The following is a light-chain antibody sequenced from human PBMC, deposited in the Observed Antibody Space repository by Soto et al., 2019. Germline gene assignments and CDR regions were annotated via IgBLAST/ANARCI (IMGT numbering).Light chain of an antibody. CDR2: ESS. V-gene: IGLV2-23*01. J-gene: IGLJ2*01. CDR1: SSDVGSYNL. Sequence: QSALTQPASVSGSPGQSITISCTGTSSDVGSYNLVSWYQQHPGKAPKLMIYESSKRPSGVSNRFSGSKSGNTASLTISGLQAEDEADYYCCSYAGSSTVVFGGGTKRTVL. CDR3: CSYAGSSTVV.